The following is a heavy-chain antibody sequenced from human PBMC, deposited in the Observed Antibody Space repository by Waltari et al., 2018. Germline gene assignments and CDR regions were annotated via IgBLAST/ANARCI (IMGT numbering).Heavy chain of an antibody. V-gene: IGHV3-53*01. Sequence: EVQLVESGGGWIQPGGSLRLSCAASGFTVGSNYMSWVRQAPGKGLEWVSVIYSGGSTYYADSVKGRFTISRDNSKNTLYLQMNSLRAEDTAVYYCARANGDYVMEYFDYWGQGTLVTVSS. CDR3: ARANGDYVMEYFDY. J-gene: IGHJ4*02. D-gene: IGHD4-17*01. CDR2: IYSGGST. CDR1: GFTVGSNY.